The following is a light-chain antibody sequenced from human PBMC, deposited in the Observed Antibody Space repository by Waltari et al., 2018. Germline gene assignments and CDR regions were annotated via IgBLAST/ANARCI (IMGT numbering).Light chain of an antibody. CDR2: WAS. CDR1: PSVLYSSNNKNF. V-gene: IGKV4-1*01. J-gene: IGKJ3*01. CDR3: HQYYTSPFT. Sequence: DIVMTQSPDSLAASLGERATLSCKSSPSVLYSSNNKNFLAWYQQKPGQPPKLLIYWASTRESGVPDRFSGSGSGTDFTLTISSLQAEDVAVYSCHQYYTSPFTFGPGTKVDIK.